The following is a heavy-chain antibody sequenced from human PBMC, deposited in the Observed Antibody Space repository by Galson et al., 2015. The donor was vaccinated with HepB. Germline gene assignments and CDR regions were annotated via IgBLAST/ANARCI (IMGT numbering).Heavy chain of an antibody. CDR3: AKIITRNGYYTLDAFDI. J-gene: IGHJ3*02. CDR2: IAGSGGST. D-gene: IGHD3-3*01. CDR1: GFIFSTYA. V-gene: IGHV3-23*01. Sequence: SLRLSCAASGFIFSTYAMSWVRQAPGKGLEWVSGIAGSGGSTFYADSVEGRFTISRDNSKNTLYLLMDGLRAEDTAVYYCAKIITRNGYYTLDAFDIWGQGTKVTVSS.